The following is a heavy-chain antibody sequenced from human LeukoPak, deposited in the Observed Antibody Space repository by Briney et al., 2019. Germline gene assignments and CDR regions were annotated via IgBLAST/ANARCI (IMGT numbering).Heavy chain of an antibody. CDR2: ISAYNGDT. CDR3: ASYRDGVGYSYGPT. Sequence: ASVKVSCKASGYTFTSYAISWVRQAPGQGLEWMGWISAYNGDTNYAQKLQGRVTVTTDTSSSTAYMELRSLRSDDTAVYYCASYRDGVGYSYGPTWGQGTLVTVSS. J-gene: IGHJ5*02. D-gene: IGHD5-18*01. CDR1: GYTFTSYA. V-gene: IGHV1-18*01.